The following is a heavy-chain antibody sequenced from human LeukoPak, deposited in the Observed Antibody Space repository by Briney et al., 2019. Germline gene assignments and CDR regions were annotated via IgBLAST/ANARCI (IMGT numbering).Heavy chain of an antibody. CDR2: ISGSGGST. V-gene: IGHV3-23*01. Sequence: PGGSLRLSCAASGFTFSSYAMSWVRQAPGKGLEWVSAISGSGGSTYYADSVKGRFTISRDNSKNTLYLQMNSLRAEDTAVYYCAKVRVGAVTGTGYFDYWGQGTLVTVSS. CDR3: AKVRVGAVTGTGYFDY. CDR1: GFTFSSYA. D-gene: IGHD6-19*01. J-gene: IGHJ4*02.